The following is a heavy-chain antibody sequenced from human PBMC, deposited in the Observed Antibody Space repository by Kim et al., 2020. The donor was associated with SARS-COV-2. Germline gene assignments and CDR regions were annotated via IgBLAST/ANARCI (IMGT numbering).Heavy chain of an antibody. D-gene: IGHD6-19*01. CDR2: IYHSGST. J-gene: IGHJ3*02. CDR3: ARGGSSGWYGINAFDI. CDR1: GGSISSSNW. V-gene: IGHV4-4*02. Sequence: SETLSLTCAVSGGSISSSNWWSWVRQPPGKGLVWIGEIYHSGSTNYNPSLKSRVTISVDKSKNQFSLKLSSVTAADTAVYYCARGGSSGWYGINAFDIWGQGTMVTVSS.